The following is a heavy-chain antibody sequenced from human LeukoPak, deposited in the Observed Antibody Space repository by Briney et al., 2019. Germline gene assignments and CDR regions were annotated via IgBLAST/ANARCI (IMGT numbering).Heavy chain of an antibody. CDR3: AKIPLYCSSGSRSIDY. D-gene: IGHD2-15*01. CDR1: GFSFTNYA. Sequence: GGSLRLSCAASGFSFTNYAMSWVRQAPGKGPEWVSTISGSGDDTYYADSVKGRFTISSDSSKNTLHLQMNSLRAEDTAIYYCAKIPLYCSSGSRSIDYWGQGTLVTVSS. V-gene: IGHV3-23*01. CDR2: ISGSGDDT. J-gene: IGHJ4*02.